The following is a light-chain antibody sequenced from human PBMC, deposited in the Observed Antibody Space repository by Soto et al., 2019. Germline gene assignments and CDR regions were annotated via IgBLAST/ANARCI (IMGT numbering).Light chain of an antibody. J-gene: IGLJ1*01. CDR1: SSDVGSSNL. CDR2: EGS. Sequence: QSALTQPASVSGSPGQSITISCTGTSSDVGSSNLVSWYQQHPGKAPKLIIYEGSRRPSGVSGRFSGSMSGNTASLTISGLQAEDEADYYCCSFARTSSSYVCGTGTKLTVL. CDR3: CSFARTSSSYV. V-gene: IGLV2-23*01.